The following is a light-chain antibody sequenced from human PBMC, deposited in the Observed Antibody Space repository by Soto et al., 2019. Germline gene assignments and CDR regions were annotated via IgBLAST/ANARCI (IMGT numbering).Light chain of an antibody. CDR1: NSDVGSYNL. CDR2: EVS. V-gene: IGLV2-23*02. J-gene: IGLJ2*01. Sequence: QSVLTQPASVSASPGQSITISCTGTNSDVGSYNLVSWYQQHPGRAPKLLIYEVSKRPSGVSNRFSGSKSGKKASLTISGLQAEDEADYHCCSYAGSATLVFGGGTKLTVL. CDR3: CSYAGSATLV.